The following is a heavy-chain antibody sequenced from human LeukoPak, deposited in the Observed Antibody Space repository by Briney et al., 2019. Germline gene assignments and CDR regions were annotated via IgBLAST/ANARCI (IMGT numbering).Heavy chain of an antibody. J-gene: IGHJ6*03. Sequence: ASVKVSCKASGYTFTSYDINWVRQATGQGLEWMGWMNPNSGNTGYAQKFQGRVTITRNTSISTAYMELSSLRSEDTAVYYCARGLRDFWSGSGSPTSWYYYMDVWGKGTTVTVSS. CDR1: GYTFTSYD. D-gene: IGHD3-3*01. V-gene: IGHV1-8*03. CDR2: MNPNSGNT. CDR3: ARGLRDFWSGSGSPTSWYYYMDV.